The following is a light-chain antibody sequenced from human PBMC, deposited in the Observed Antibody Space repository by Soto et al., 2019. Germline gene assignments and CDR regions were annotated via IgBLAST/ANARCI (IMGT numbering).Light chain of an antibody. CDR3: CSYAGSRYV. CDR1: NRDVGGYNY. J-gene: IGLJ1*01. V-gene: IGLV2-11*01. CDR2: DVS. Sequence: QSVLTQPRPGARSSWHSSNNSFHGTNRDVGGYNYVSWYQQHPGKAPKLMIYDVSKRPSGVPDRFSGSKSGNTASLTISGLQAEDEADYYCCSYAGSRYVFGTGTKVTVL.